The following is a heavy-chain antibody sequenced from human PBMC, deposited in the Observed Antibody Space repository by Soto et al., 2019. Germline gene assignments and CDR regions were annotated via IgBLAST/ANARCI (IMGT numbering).Heavy chain of an antibody. V-gene: IGHV3-48*02. CDR2: ISTTSFTI. CDR1: GFSFSTYN. Sequence: GSLRLSCAASGFSFSTYNMDWVRKAPGKGPEWIAYISTTSFTIYYADSVKGRFTISRDNDRNSLYLEMNSLRDEDTAVYYCARDRCYDGTCYSTSDSWGQGTLVTVSS. D-gene: IGHD2-15*01. J-gene: IGHJ5*01. CDR3: ARDRCYDGTCYSTSDS.